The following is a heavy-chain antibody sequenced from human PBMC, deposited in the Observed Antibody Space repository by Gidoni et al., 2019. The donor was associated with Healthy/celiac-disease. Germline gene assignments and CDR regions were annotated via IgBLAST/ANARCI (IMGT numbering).Heavy chain of an antibody. CDR3: AGSSSWERVY. CDR1: GGSISSYY. J-gene: IGHJ4*02. CDR2: IYYSGST. V-gene: IGHV4-59*01. D-gene: IGHD6-13*01. Sequence: QVQLQESRPGLVQPSETLSLTCTVSGGSISSYYWSWIRQPPGKALAWIGYIYYSGSTNSNPSLKSRVTISVDTSKNQFSLKLSSVTAADTAVYYCAGSSSWERVYWGQGTLVTVSS.